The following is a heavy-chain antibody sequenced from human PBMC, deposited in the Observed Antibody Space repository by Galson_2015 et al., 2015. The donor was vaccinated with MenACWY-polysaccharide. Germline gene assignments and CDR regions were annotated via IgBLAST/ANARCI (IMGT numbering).Heavy chain of an antibody. V-gene: IGHV3-48*01. CDR1: GFTFSSYS. Sequence: LRLSCAASGFTFSSYSMNWVRQAPGKGLEWVSYISSSSSTIYYADSVKGRFTISRDNAKNSLYLQMNSLRAEDTAVYYCARASRRVGATTFDYWGQGTLVTVSS. D-gene: IGHD1-26*01. CDR2: ISSSSSTI. J-gene: IGHJ4*02. CDR3: ARASRRVGATTFDY.